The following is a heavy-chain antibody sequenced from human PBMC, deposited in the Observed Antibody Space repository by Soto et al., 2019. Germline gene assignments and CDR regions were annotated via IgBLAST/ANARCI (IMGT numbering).Heavy chain of an antibody. CDR1: GGTFSSYA. V-gene: IGHV1-69*13. Sequence: SVKVSCKASGGTFSSYAISWVRQAPGQGLEWMGGIIPIFGTANYAQKFQGRVTITADESTSTAYMELSSLRSEDTAVYYCASRIRSDCSSTSCYLKTWGQGTLVTVSS. CDR2: IIPIFGTA. CDR3: ASRIRSDCSSTSCYLKT. D-gene: IGHD2-2*01. J-gene: IGHJ5*02.